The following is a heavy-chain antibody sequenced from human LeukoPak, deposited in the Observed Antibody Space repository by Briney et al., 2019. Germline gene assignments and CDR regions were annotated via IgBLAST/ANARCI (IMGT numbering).Heavy chain of an antibody. V-gene: IGHV4-39*01. CDR3: ARRYCSGGSCYSDNWFDP. Sequence: SETLSLTCTVSGGSISSSSYYWGWIRQPPGKGLEWIGSIYYSGSTYYNPSLKSRVTISVDTSKNQFSLKLSSVTAADTAGYYCARRYCSGGSCYSDNWFDPWGQGTLVTVSS. J-gene: IGHJ5*02. D-gene: IGHD2-15*01. CDR1: GGSISSSSYY. CDR2: IYYSGST.